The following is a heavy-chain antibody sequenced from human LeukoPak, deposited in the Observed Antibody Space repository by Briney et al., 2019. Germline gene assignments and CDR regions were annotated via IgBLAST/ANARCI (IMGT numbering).Heavy chain of an antibody. V-gene: IGHV4-34*01. CDR3: ARLCGGGYSSGWYSGYYYMDV. CDR1: GGSFSGYY. D-gene: IGHD6-19*01. CDR2: INHSGST. Sequence: SETLCLTCAVYGGSFSGYYWSWIRQPPGKGLEWIGEINHSGSTNYNPSLKSRVTISVDTSKNQFSLKLSSVTAADTAVYYCARLCGGGYSSGWYSGYYYMDVWGKGTTVTVSS. J-gene: IGHJ6*03.